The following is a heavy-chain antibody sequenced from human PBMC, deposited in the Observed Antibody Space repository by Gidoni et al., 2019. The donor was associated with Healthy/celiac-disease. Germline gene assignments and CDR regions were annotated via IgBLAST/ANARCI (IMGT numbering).Heavy chain of an antibody. Sequence: QVQLQESGPGLVKPSETLSLTCTVSGGSISSYYWSWIRQPPGKGLEWIGYIYYSGSTNYNPSLKSRVTISVDTSKNQFSLKLSSVTAADTAVYYCARIAAAGTNLDYWGQGTLVTVSS. CDR2: IYYSGST. CDR3: ARIAAAGTNLDY. CDR1: GGSISSYY. D-gene: IGHD6-13*01. V-gene: IGHV4-59*08. J-gene: IGHJ4*02.